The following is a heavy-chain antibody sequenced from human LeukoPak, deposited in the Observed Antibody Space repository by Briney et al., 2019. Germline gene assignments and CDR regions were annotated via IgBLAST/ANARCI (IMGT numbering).Heavy chain of an antibody. CDR2: INHSGST. J-gene: IGHJ2*01. Sequence: SETLSLTCAVYGGSFSGYYWSWIRQPPGKGLEWIGEINHSGSTNYNPSLKSRVTISVDTSKNQFSLKLSSVTAADTAVYYCARVSAIAAAGRTEDYWYFDLWGRGTLVTVSS. CDR1: GGSFSGYY. D-gene: IGHD6-13*01. CDR3: ARVSAIAAAGRTEDYWYFDL. V-gene: IGHV4-34*01.